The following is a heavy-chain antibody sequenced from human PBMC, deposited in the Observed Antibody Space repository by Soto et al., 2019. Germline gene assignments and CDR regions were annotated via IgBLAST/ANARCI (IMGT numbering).Heavy chain of an antibody. CDR1: GFTFSSYA. CDR2: VSYDGSNK. CDR3: ARDQGGGGSYYKPYYYYGMDV. J-gene: IGHJ6*02. D-gene: IGHD1-26*01. Sequence: LRLSCAASGFTFSSYAMHWVRQAPGKGLEWVAGVSYDGSNKYYADSVKGRFTISRDNSKNTLYLQMNSLRSEDTAVYYCARDQGGGGSYYKPYYYYGMDVWGQGTTVTVSS. V-gene: IGHV3-30-3*01.